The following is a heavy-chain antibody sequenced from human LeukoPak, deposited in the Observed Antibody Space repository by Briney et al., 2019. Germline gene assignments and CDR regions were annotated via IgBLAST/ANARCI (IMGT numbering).Heavy chain of an antibody. D-gene: IGHD6-19*01. CDR1: GGSFSGYY. CDR2: INHSGST. Sequence: SETLSLTCAVYGGSFSGYYWSWIRQPPGKGLEWIGEINHSGSTNYNPSLKSRVTISVDTSKSQFSLKLSSVTAADTAVYYCARCSGWYNYWGQGTLVTVSS. V-gene: IGHV4-34*01. CDR3: ARCSGWYNY. J-gene: IGHJ4*02.